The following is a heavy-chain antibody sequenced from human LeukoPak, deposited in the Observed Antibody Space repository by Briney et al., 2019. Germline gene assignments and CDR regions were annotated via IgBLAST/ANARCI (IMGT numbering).Heavy chain of an antibody. D-gene: IGHD3-22*01. J-gene: IGHJ3*02. CDR1: GYTFTVYY. Sequence: GASVNVSCKASGYTFTVYYMHWVRQAPGQGLEWMGWINPNSGGTNYAQKFQGWVTMTRDTSISTAYMELSRLRSDDTAVYYCAREKDDSSGSPSYAFDIWGQGTMVTVSS. CDR3: AREKDDSSGSPSYAFDI. CDR2: INPNSGGT. V-gene: IGHV1-2*04.